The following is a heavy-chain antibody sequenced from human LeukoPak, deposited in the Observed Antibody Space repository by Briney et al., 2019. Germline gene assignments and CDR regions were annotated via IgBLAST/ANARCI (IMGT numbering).Heavy chain of an antibody. Sequence: GASVKVSCKASGYTFTSYGISWVRQAPGQGLEWMGWISAYNGNTNYAQKLQGRVTMTTDTSTSTAYMELRSLRSDDTAVYYCARGLGLLEWLPDAFDIWGQGTMVTVSS. J-gene: IGHJ3*02. CDR3: ARGLGLLEWLPDAFDI. D-gene: IGHD3-3*01. CDR1: GYTFTSYG. CDR2: ISAYNGNT. V-gene: IGHV1-18*01.